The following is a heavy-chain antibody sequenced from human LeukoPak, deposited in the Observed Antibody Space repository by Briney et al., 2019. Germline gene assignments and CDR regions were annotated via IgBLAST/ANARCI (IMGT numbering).Heavy chain of an antibody. J-gene: IGHJ4*02. V-gene: IGHV3-23*01. Sequence: GGSLRLSCAASGFTFSSYAMSWVRQALGKGLEWVSVISGSGGSTYSAESVKGRFTISRDNSKNTLYLQMNSLRVEDTAVYYCAKGPRASGWTYFDYWGQGTLVTVSS. CDR2: ISGSGGST. CDR1: GFTFSSYA. D-gene: IGHD6-19*01. CDR3: AKGPRASGWTYFDY.